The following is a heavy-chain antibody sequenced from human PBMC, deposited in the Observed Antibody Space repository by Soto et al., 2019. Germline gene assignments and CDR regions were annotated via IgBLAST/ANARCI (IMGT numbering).Heavy chain of an antibody. CDR2: VYYTGGT. Sequence: QVQLQQSGPGLVKPSETLSLTCTVSSGPSSSHNWGWIRQPPGRGLEWIGYVYYTGGTSYNPSLKSRVTISADTSTNHISLTLNSVTAADTAVYYCVRQGIGNLHGLVDVWGQGTTVSVSS. V-gene: IGHV4-59*08. CDR1: SGPSSSHN. J-gene: IGHJ6*02. D-gene: IGHD1-1*01. CDR3: VRQGIGNLHGLVDV.